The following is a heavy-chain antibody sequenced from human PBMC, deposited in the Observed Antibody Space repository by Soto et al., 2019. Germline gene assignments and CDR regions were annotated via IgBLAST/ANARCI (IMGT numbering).Heavy chain of an antibody. CDR3: ARLYSSGGRHGMDV. J-gene: IGHJ6*02. CDR1: GYSLTGYY. CDR2: STPDSGGT. Sequence: ASVKVSCKASGYSLTGYYLHWVRQAPGQGLEWLGWSTPDSGGTDYAQKFQGRFRMTRDTSISTAYMELSRLRSDDTAVYYCARLYSSGGRHGMDVWGQGTTVTVSS. D-gene: IGHD5-18*01. V-gene: IGHV1-2*02.